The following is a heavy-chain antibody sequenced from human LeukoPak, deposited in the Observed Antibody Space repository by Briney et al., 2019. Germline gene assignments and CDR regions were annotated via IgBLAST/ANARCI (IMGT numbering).Heavy chain of an antibody. Sequence: GGSLRLSCAASGFTFSSHAMHWVRQAPGKGLEYVSAISSNGGSTYYANSVKGRFTISRDNSKNTLYLQMGSLRAEDMAVYYCARSRAHGGYYYYMDVWGKGTTVTVSS. D-gene: IGHD3-10*01. V-gene: IGHV3-64*01. CDR3: ARSRAHGGYYYYMDV. CDR1: GFTFSSHA. J-gene: IGHJ6*03. CDR2: ISSNGGST.